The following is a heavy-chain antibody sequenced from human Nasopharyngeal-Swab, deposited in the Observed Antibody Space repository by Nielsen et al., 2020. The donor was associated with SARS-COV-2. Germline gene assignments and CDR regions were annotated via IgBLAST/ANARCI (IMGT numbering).Heavy chain of an antibody. CDR2: IHYTGNT. CDR1: GGSISSSSYY. CDR3: SRHSNGYCSSSSCYAGVNLDY. J-gene: IGHJ4*02. V-gene: IGHV4-39*01. Sequence: SETLSLTCTVSGGSISSSSYYWDWIRQPPGRGLEWIGNIHYTGNTYYNPSLKSRVTISVDTSSNQFSLKLRSVTGADTAVYYCSRHSNGYCSSSSCYAGVNLDYWGQGSLVTVSS. D-gene: IGHD2-2*03.